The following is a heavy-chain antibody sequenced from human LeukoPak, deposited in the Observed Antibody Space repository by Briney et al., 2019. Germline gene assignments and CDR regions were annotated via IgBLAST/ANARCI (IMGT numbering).Heavy chain of an antibody. D-gene: IGHD2-2*01. CDR1: GYTFTSYG. Sequence: ASVKVSCKASGYTFTSYGISWVRQAPGQGLECMGWISAYNGNTNYAQKLQGRVTMTTDTSTSTAYMELRSLRSDDTAVYYCAREVEVPTAMGAYDAFDIWGQGTMVTVSS. J-gene: IGHJ3*02. V-gene: IGHV1-18*01. CDR3: AREVEVPTAMGAYDAFDI. CDR2: ISAYNGNT.